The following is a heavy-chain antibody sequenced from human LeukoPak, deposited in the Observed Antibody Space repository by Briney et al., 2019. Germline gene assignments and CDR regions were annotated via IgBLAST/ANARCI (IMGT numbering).Heavy chain of an antibody. V-gene: IGHV1-2*04. J-gene: IGHJ4*02. D-gene: IGHD5-24*01. CDR3: ARAGTVEMTPLDY. CDR1: GGTFSSYA. CDR2: INPNSGGT. Sequence: ASVKVSCKASGGTFSSYAISWVRQAPGQGLEWMGWINPNSGGTNYAQKFQGWATMTRDTSISTAYMELSRLRSDGTAVYYCARAGTVEMTPLDYWGQGTLVTVSS.